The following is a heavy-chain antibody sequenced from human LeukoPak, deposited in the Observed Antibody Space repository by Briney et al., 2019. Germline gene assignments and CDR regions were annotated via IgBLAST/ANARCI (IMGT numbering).Heavy chain of an antibody. CDR3: AGVYSGSYYNAFDI. D-gene: IGHD1-26*01. CDR2: IYYSGST. V-gene: IGHV4-39*01. J-gene: IGHJ3*02. Sequence: SETLSLTCNVSGGSIRSSGYYWGWIRQPPGKGLEWLGSIYYSGSTYHNPSLKSRVTISVDKSKNQFSLKLSSVTAADTAVYFCAGVYSGSYYNAFDIWGQGTMVTVSS. CDR1: GGSIRSSGYY.